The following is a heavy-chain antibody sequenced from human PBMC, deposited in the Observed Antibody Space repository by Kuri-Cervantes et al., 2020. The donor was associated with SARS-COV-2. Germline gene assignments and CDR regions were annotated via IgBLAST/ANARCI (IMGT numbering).Heavy chain of an antibody. V-gene: IGHV4-34*01. Sequence: SQTLSLPCAVYGGSFSGYYWSWIRQPPGKGLEWIGEINHSGSTNYNPSLKSRVTISVDTSKNQCSLKLGSVTAADTAVYSCARHAVVLGVATVYFDYWGKETVVTVSS. CDR2: INHSGST. D-gene: IGHD3-16*02. J-gene: IGHJ4*02. CDR3: ARHAVVLGVATVYFDY. CDR1: GGSFSGYY.